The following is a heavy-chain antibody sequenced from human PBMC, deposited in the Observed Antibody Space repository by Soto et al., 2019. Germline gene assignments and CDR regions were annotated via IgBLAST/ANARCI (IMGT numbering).Heavy chain of an antibody. Sequence: QITLKESGPTLVRPPQTLTLTCTFSGFSLTSGVGVGWIRQPPGKALEWLALIYWDDDKRYSPSLKNRLTITKDTSKNPVVLTMTNVGPVDTATYFCAPIDPEIVTVGGHGGFDYWGQGTLVTVSS. J-gene: IGHJ4*02. CDR2: IYWDDDK. D-gene: IGHD5-12*01. V-gene: IGHV2-5*02. CDR3: APIDPEIVTVGGHGGFDY. CDR1: GFSLTSGVG.